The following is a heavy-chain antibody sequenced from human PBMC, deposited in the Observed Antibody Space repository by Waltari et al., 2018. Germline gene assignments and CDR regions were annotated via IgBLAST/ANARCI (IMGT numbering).Heavy chain of an antibody. D-gene: IGHD6-19*01. CDR2: SRRDSSHI. CDR1: GFNFDGYT. CDR3: VKEHNTGWPNFDS. Sequence: EVQLVESGGDVVQPGGSLRLSCAASGFNFDGYTMHWVRQAPGSGLEWVALSRRDSSHIYYADSVRGRFTISRDNRKNSLYLQMSSLRIEDTAFYFCVKEHNTGWPNFDSWGQGTLVAVSS. V-gene: IGHV3-43*01. J-gene: IGHJ4*02.